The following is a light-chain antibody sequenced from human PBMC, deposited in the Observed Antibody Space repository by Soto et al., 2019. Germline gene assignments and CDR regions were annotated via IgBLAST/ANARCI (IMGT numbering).Light chain of an antibody. CDR1: SSDVGAYNY. CDR3: SSYTSSGTLI. J-gene: IGLJ2*01. Sequence: QSALTQSASVSGSPGQSITISCTGTSSDVGAYNYVSWYQQHPGKAPKLMIFDVRHRPSGVSNRFSGSKSGNTASLTISGLQAEDEADYYCSSYTSSGTLIFGGWTKLTVL. V-gene: IGLV2-14*01. CDR2: DVR.